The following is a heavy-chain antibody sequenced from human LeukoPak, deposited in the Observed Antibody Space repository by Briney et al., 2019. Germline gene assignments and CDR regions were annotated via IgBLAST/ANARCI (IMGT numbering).Heavy chain of an antibody. D-gene: IGHD7-27*01. J-gene: IGHJ4*02. Sequence: PGGSLRLSCAVSGFTFSSDWMHWVRQAPGKGLVWVSWIKIDGSSTSYADSVKGRFTISRDNAKSTLYLQMNSLRADDTAVYYCARGKNWAFDYWGQGTLVTVSS. V-gene: IGHV3-74*01. CDR1: GFTFSSDW. CDR3: ARGKNWAFDY. CDR2: IKIDGSST.